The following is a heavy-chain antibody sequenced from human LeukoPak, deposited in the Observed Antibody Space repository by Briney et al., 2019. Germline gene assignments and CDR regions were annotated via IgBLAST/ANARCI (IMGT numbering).Heavy chain of an antibody. CDR2: IIPIFGTA. V-gene: IGHV1-69*05. D-gene: IGHD3-22*01. CDR3: ARGSGYYYPLDY. J-gene: IGHJ4*02. CDR1: GGTFSSYA. Sequence: ASVKVSCKASGGTFSSYAISWVRHAPGQGLEWMGRIIPIFGTANYAQKFQGRVTITTDESTSTAYMELSSLRCEDTAVYYCARGSGYYYPLDYWGQGTLVTVSS.